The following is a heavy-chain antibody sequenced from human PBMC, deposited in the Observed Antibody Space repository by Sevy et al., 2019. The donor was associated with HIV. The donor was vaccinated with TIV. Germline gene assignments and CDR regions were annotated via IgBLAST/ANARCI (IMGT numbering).Heavy chain of an antibody. CDR2: INPNSGGT. V-gene: IGHV1-2*04. Sequence: ASVKVSCNASVYTFTGYYMHWVRQAPGQGLEWMGWINPNSGGTNYAQKFQGWVTMTRDTSIRTAYMELSRLRSDDTAVYYCAREKPDVYGEYELDYWGQGPLVTVSS. J-gene: IGHJ4*02. D-gene: IGHD4-17*01. CDR3: AREKPDVYGEYELDY. CDR1: VYTFTGYY.